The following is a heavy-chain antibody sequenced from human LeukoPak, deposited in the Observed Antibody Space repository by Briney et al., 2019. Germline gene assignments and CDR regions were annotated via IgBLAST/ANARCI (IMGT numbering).Heavy chain of an antibody. J-gene: IGHJ4*02. CDR1: GYSISSGYW. D-gene: IGHD4-17*01. CDR3: ARNGDYSADS. V-gene: IGHV4-4*02. Sequence: QTSETLSLTRAVSGYSISSGYWWSWVRQPPGKGLEWIGEIHHTGRTNYNPSLKSRVTISVDKSKNQFSLKLTSVTAADTAVYYCARNGDYSADSWGQGALLTVSS. CDR2: IHHTGRT.